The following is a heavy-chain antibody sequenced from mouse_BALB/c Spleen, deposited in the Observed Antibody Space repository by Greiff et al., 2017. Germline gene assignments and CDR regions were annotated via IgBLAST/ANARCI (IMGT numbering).Heavy chain of an antibody. CDR3: ANLEDY. Sequence: EVKLMESGGGLVKPGGSLKLSCAASGFTFSSYAMSWVRQSPEKRLAWVAEISSGGSYTYYPDTVTGRFTISRDNAKNTLYLEMSSLRSEDTAMYYCANLEDYWGQGTSVTVSS. J-gene: IGHJ4*01. CDR2: ISSGGSYT. V-gene: IGHV5-9-4*01. CDR1: GFTFSSYA.